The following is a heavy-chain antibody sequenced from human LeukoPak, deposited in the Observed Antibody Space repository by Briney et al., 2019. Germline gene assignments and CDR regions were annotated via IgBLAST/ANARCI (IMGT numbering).Heavy chain of an antibody. D-gene: IGHD1-1*01. J-gene: IGHJ5*02. CDR1: GFTVSTYA. V-gene: IGHV3-23*01. Sequence: GGSLRLSCLASGFTVSTYAMSWVRQAPGKGLEWVSGISGGGGITYCAHPVKGRFTISKDNSKNTLSLQMNSLRAEDTAVYYCAKGSTTGTTGGSFDPWGQGALVTVSS. CDR3: AKGSTTGTTGGSFDP. CDR2: ISGGGGIT.